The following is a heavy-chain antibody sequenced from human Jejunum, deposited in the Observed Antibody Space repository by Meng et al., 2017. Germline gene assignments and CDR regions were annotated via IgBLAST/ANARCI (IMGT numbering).Heavy chain of an antibody. D-gene: IGHD2-21*01. CDR1: GYSFNTYH. Sequence: QVQLVQSGAEVKMPGASVKISCNASGYSFNTYHMHWVRPAPGQGPEWMGVINPREGRPTHAQTFQGRLTVTTDTPTSTAYMQLTSLTSEDTAVYYCARIAGSSTAFDPWGQGTLVTVSS. CDR3: ARIAGSSTAFDP. V-gene: IGHV1-46*02. CDR2: INPREGRP. J-gene: IGHJ5*02.